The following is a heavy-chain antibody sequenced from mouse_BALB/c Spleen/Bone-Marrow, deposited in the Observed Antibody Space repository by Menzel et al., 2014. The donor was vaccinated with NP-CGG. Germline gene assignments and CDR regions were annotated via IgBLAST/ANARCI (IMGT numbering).Heavy chain of an antibody. Sequence: EVQGVESGGGLVQPGGSLKLSCAASGFDFSRYWMSWVRQAPGKGLEWIGEINPDSSTINYTPSLKDKFIISRDNAKNTLYLQMSKVRSEDTALYYCARNWDVGFAYWGQGTLVPVSA. CDR3: ARNWDVGFAY. CDR2: INPDSSTI. J-gene: IGHJ3*01. V-gene: IGHV4-1*02. D-gene: IGHD4-1*01. CDR1: GFDFSRYW.